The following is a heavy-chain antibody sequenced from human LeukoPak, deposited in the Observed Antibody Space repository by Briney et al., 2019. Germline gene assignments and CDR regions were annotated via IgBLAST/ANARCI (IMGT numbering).Heavy chain of an antibody. V-gene: IGHV3-23*01. CDR2: ISGSGDTT. CDR1: GFTFSSFA. Sequence: GGSLRLSCAASGFTFSSFAISWVRQAPGKGLEWVSGISGSGDTTYYADSVKGRFTISRDNAKNTLYLQMNSLRAEDTAVYYCARGASGYSYGWGQGTLVTVSS. J-gene: IGHJ4*02. CDR3: ARGASGYSYG. D-gene: IGHD5-18*01.